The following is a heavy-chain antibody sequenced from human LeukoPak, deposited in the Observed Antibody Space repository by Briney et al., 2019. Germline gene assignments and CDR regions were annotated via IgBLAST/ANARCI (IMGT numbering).Heavy chain of an antibody. V-gene: IGHV1-2*02. CDR1: GYTFTSYD. D-gene: IGHD1-14*01. CDR2: INPNSGGT. CDR3: ARDYHLALMDY. J-gene: IGHJ4*02. Sequence: ASVKVSCKASGYTFTSYDINWVRQATGQGLEWMGWINPNSGGTNYAQKFQGRVTMTRDTSISTAYMELSRLRSDDTAVYYCARDYHLALMDYWGQGTLVTVSS.